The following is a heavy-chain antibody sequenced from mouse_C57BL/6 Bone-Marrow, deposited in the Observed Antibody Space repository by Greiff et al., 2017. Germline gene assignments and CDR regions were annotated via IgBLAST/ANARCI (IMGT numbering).Heavy chain of an antibody. CDR2: IDPENGDT. CDR1: GFNIKDDY. CDR3: TTIITTGY. D-gene: IGHD1-2*01. Sequence: QLKESGAELVRPGASVKLSCTASGFNIKDDYMHWVKQRPEQGLEWIGWIDPENGDTEYASKFQGKATITADTSSNTAYLQLSSLTSEDTAVYYCTTIITTGYWGQGTTLTVSS. V-gene: IGHV14-4*01. J-gene: IGHJ2*01.